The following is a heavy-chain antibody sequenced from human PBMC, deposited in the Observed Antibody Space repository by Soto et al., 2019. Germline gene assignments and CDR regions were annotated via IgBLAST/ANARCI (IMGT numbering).Heavy chain of an antibody. J-gene: IGHJ4*02. CDR1: GFTFSDYY. V-gene: IGHV3-11*01. D-gene: IGHD1-1*01. CDR2: ISSSGTPM. Sequence: GGSLRLSCAASGFTFSDYYMSWIRQAPGKGLEWVSYISSSGTPMYFADSVKGRFTISRDNAKKSLYLQMNSLRTEDTAVYYCARYSGGPLDYWGQGTLVTVSS. CDR3: ARYSGGPLDY.